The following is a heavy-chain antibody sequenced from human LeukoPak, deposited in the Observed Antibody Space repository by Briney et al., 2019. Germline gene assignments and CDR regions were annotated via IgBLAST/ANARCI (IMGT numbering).Heavy chain of an antibody. CDR2: ISYDGNKK. V-gene: IGHV3-30*04. Sequence: QPGRSLRLSCAASGFTFSRHAIHWVRQAPGKGLEWVAVISYDGNKKDYTDSVKGRFTISRDNSRNTVYLQMNSLSADDSAVYYCARDNIQLWLDGSFDYWGPGTLVTV. CDR1: GFTFSRHA. J-gene: IGHJ4*02. CDR3: ARDNIQLWLDGSFDY. D-gene: IGHD5-24*01.